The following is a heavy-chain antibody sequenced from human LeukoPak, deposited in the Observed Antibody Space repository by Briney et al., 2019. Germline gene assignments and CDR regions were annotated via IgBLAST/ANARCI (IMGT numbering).Heavy chain of an antibody. CDR1: GYTFTGYY. J-gene: IGHJ4*02. V-gene: IGHV1-46*01. D-gene: IGHD3-22*01. Sequence: ASVKVSCKASGYTFTGYYMHWVRQAPGQGLEWMGIINPSGGSTSYAQKFQGRVTMTRDTSTSTVYMELSSLRSEDTAVYYCARDHRPSRDSSGYPFDYWGQGTLVTVSS. CDR2: INPSGGST. CDR3: ARDHRPSRDSSGYPFDY.